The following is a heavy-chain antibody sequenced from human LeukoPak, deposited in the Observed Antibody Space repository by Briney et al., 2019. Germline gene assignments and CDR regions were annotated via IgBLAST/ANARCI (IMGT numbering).Heavy chain of an antibody. CDR2: ISRNSGST. CDR3: VRDVSLGFCSGGACSAHFDY. D-gene: IGHD2-15*01. J-gene: IGHJ4*02. V-gene: IGHV3-9*03. CDR1: GFTFDDYA. Sequence: PGRSLRLSCAASGFTFDDYAMHWVRQAPGKGLEWVSGISRNSGSTVYVDSVKGRFTISRDNAKNSLYLQMYSLRPEDMALYYCVRDVSLGFCSGGACSAHFDYWGQGTLVIVSS.